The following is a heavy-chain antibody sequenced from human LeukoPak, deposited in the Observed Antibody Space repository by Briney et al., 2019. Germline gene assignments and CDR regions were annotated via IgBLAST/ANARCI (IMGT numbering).Heavy chain of an antibody. Sequence: PGGSLRLSCAASGFTFSSYGMHWVRQAPGKGLEWVAFIRYDGSNKYYADSVKGRFTISRDNSKNTLYLQVNSLRAEDTAVYYCAKRYRQRDYYDSSLDYWGQGTLVTVSS. J-gene: IGHJ4*02. CDR3: AKRYRQRDYYDSSLDY. V-gene: IGHV3-30*02. CDR1: GFTFSSYG. CDR2: IRYDGSNK. D-gene: IGHD3-22*01.